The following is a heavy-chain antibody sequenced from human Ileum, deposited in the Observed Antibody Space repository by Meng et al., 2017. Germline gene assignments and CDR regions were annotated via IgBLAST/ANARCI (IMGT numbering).Heavy chain of an antibody. Sequence: GGSLRLSCAASGFTFSSYAMSWVRQAPGKGLEWVSGISGSGGVTHDADSVKGRFTISRDNSKNTLYLQMNSLRAEDTAVYYCARSNGIAVAKYGMDVWGQGTTVTVSS. CDR3: ARSNGIAVAKYGMDV. V-gene: IGHV3-23*01. CDR2: ISGSGGVT. J-gene: IGHJ6*02. CDR1: GFTFSSYA. D-gene: IGHD6-19*01.